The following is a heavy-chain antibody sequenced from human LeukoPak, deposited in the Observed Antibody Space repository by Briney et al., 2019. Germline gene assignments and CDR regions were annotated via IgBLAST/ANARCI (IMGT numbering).Heavy chain of an antibody. CDR3: ARGSRYGDYPYYCDF. Sequence: GGSLRLSCAASGFTFGSYGMHWVRQAPGKGLDWVAFVRYDGNNPYYSASVKGRFTISRDNSKNTVLLQMNNLRLEDAAVYYCARGSRYGDYPYYCDFWGQGTLVTVSS. J-gene: IGHJ4*02. CDR2: VRYDGNNP. D-gene: IGHD4-17*01. V-gene: IGHV3-30*02. CDR1: GFTFGSYG.